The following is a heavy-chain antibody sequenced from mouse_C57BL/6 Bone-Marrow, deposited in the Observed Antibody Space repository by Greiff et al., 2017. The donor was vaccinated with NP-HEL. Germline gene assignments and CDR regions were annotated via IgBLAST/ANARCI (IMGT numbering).Heavy chain of an antibody. CDR2: ISNGGGST. V-gene: IGHV5-12*01. Sequence: EVHLVESGGGLVQPGGSLKLSCAASGFTFSDYYMYWVRQTPEKRLEWVAYISNGGGSTYYPDTVKGRFTISRDNAKNPLYLQMSRLKSEDTAMYYCARQDGYYPWFAYWGQGTLVTVSA. CDR3: ARQDGYYPWFAY. D-gene: IGHD2-3*01. J-gene: IGHJ3*01. CDR1: GFTFSDYY.